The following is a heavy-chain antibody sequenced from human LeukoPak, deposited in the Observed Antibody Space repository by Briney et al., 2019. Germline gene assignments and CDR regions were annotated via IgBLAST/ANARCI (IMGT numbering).Heavy chain of an antibody. D-gene: IGHD1-26*01. CDR1: AGFIFSTTFY. J-gene: IGHJ4*02. V-gene: IGHV4-39*01. Sequence: SETLSLACSVSAGFIFSTTFYWGWIRQPPGKGLEWIGSMYYDGSTYYNPSLKSRVSISVDTSNNQFSLKLTSVTAADTAVYFCARRSDSGSDDGEDYFDFWGQGTLVTVSS. CDR2: MYYDGST. CDR3: ARRSDSGSDDGEDYFDF.